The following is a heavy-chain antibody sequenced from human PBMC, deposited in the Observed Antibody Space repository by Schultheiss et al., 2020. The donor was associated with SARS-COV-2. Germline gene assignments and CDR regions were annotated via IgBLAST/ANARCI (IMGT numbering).Heavy chain of an antibody. J-gene: IGHJ5*02. CDR2: TYPGDSNT. D-gene: IGHD2-2*01. Sequence: GESLKISCKASGYRFTNYWIGWVRQMPGKGLEWMGITYPGDSNTKYSPSFQGQVTISADKSISTAYLQWSSLKASDTAVYYCARRKPKTPYCSSTSCARWFDPWGQGTLVTVSS. CDR1: GYRFTNYW. CDR3: ARRKPKTPYCSSTSCARWFDP. V-gene: IGHV5-51*01.